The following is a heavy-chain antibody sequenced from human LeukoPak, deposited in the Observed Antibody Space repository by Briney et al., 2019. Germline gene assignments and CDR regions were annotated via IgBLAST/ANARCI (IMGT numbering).Heavy chain of an antibody. D-gene: IGHD4-17*01. CDR2: IYTSGST. Sequence: SQTQSLTCTVSGGSISSGSYYWSWIRQPAGKGLEWIGRIYTSGSTNYNPSLKSRVTLSVDTSKNQFSLKLSSVTAADTAVYYCAGLSVTTYYFDYWGQGTLVTVSS. V-gene: IGHV4-61*02. CDR3: AGLSVTTYYFDY. J-gene: IGHJ4*02. CDR1: GGSISSGSYY.